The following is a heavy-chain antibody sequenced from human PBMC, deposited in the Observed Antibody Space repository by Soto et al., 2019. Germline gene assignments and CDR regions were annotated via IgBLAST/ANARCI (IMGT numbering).Heavy chain of an antibody. V-gene: IGHV1-3*01. CDR3: ARVYCSSTSCYTPFDY. CDR1: GYTFTTYP. J-gene: IGHJ4*02. D-gene: IGHD2-2*02. Sequence: ASVKVSCKASGYTFTTYPIHWVRQAPGQGLEWMGWINPVNGDRDYLQKFQGRVTVTTDTSASTAYMELRSLRSDDTAVYSCARVYCSSTSCYTPFDYWGQGTLVTVSS. CDR2: INPVNGDR.